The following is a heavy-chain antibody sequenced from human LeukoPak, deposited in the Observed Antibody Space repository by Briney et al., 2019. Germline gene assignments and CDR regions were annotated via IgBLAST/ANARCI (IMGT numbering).Heavy chain of an antibody. Sequence: PGGSLRLSCAASGFKFSTYWMTWVRQAPGKGLEWVANINQDGSEKYYVGSVKGRFTISRDNAKSSLYLQMNSLRAEDTAVYYCASYGDYGPSYYHHYMDVWGKGTTVTVSS. CDR3: ASYGDYGPSYYHHYMDV. CDR1: GFKFSTYW. V-gene: IGHV3-7*01. CDR2: INQDGSEK. D-gene: IGHD4-17*01. J-gene: IGHJ6*03.